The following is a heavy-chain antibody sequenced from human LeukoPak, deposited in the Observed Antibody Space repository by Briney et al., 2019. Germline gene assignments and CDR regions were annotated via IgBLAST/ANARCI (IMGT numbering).Heavy chain of an antibody. CDR1: GFTFSSYW. J-gene: IGHJ5*02. CDR2: IKQDGSEK. D-gene: IGHD3-9*01. Sequence: GGSLRLSCAASGFTFSSYWMSWVRQAPGKGLEWVGNIKQDGSEKYYVDSVKGRFTISRDNAKNSLYLQMNSLRAEDTAVYYCARFLLRYFDWFDSNWFDPWGQGTLVTVSS. CDR3: ARFLLRYFDWFDSNWFDP. V-gene: IGHV3-7*01.